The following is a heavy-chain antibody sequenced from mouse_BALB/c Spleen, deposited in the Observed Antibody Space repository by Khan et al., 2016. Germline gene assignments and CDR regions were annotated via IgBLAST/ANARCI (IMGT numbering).Heavy chain of an antibody. CDR1: GFDFSRYW. CDR2: INPDSSTI. Sequence: EVKLLESGGGLVQPGGSLKLSCAASGFDFSRYWMGWVRQAPGKGLEWIGEINPDSSTINYTPSLKDKFIISRDNANNTLYLQMSKVRSEDTALYYCASTCWYFDVWGAGTTVAISS. J-gene: IGHJ1*01. CDR3: ASTCWYFDV. V-gene: IGHV4-1*02.